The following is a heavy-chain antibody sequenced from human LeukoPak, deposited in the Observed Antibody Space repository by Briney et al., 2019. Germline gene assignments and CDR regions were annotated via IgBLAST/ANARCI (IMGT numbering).Heavy chain of an antibody. Sequence: GGSLRLSCAASGFTFSSYAMHWVRQAPGKGLGWVAAISYVGSNKYYADSVKGRFTISRDNSKNTLYLQMNSLSAEDTAVYYCAKNGDRGAYCSGGSCYPYYYYYMDVWGKGTTVTISS. V-gene: IGHV3-30*04. J-gene: IGHJ6*03. CDR1: GFTFSSYA. D-gene: IGHD2-15*01. CDR2: ISYVGSNK. CDR3: AKNGDRGAYCSGGSCYPYYYYYMDV.